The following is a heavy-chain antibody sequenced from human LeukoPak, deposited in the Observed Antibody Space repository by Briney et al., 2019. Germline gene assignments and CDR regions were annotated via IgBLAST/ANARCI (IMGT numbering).Heavy chain of an antibody. CDR3: AREKNDFWSGYRSTSTPFDP. V-gene: IGHV4-61*02. D-gene: IGHD3-3*01. Sequence: SQTLSPTCTVSGGSISSGSYYWSWIRQPAGKGLEWIGRIYTSGSTNYNPSLKSRVTISVDTSKNQFSLKLSSVTAADTAVYYCAREKNDFWSGYRSTSTPFDPWGQGTLVTVSS. CDR1: GGSISSGSYY. J-gene: IGHJ5*02. CDR2: IYTSGST.